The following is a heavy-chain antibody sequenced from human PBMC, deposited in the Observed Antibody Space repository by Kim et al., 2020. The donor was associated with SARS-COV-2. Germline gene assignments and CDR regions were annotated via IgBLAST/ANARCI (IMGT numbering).Heavy chain of an antibody. CDR3: ARSRSLDY. Sequence: GNGDPKFSQKFQGRVTLTSDPSASAAYMELSSLGSEDTAVYYCARSRSLDYWGQGTLVTVSS. V-gene: IGHV1-3*01. CDR2: GNGDP. D-gene: IGHD2-2*01. J-gene: IGHJ4*02.